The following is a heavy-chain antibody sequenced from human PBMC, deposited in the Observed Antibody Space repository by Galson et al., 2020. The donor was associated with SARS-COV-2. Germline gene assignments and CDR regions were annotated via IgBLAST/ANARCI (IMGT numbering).Heavy chain of an antibody. D-gene: IGHD7-27*01. J-gene: IGHJ4*02. V-gene: IGHV3-74*01. Sequence: ALHGESLKISCAVSGFTFSKHWMHWVRQATGKGLVWVSRIYSEGSSTSYADSVKGRFTISGDNAKNTLYLQMNSLRAEDTAVYYCARGDMGNDYFDYWGQGTLVTVSS. CDR3: ARGDMGNDYFDY. CDR2: IYSEGSST. CDR1: GFTFSKHW.